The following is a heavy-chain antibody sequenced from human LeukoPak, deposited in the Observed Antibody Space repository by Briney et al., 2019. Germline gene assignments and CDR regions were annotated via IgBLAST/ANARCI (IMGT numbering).Heavy chain of an antibody. J-gene: IGHJ6*03. Sequence: GGSLRLTCAASGFTFSSYSMNWVRQAPGKGLEWVSYISSSSSTIYYADSVKGRFTISRDNAKNSLYLQMNSLRAEDTAVYYCASDGPGIAVAGHPYYYYYYMDVWGKGTTVTVSS. CDR2: ISSSSSTI. CDR3: ASDGPGIAVAGHPYYYYYYMDV. D-gene: IGHD6-19*01. CDR1: GFTFSSYS. V-gene: IGHV3-48*04.